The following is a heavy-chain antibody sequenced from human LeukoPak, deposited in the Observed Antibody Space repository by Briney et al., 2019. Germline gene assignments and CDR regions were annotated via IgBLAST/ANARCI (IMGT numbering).Heavy chain of an antibody. J-gene: IGHJ6*02. Sequence: SETLSLTCTVSGGSISSYYWSWIRQPPGKGLERIGYIYYSGSTNYNPSLKSRVTISVDTSKNQFSLKLSSVTAADTAVYYCARDNMYYYDSSGYYYYYGMDVWGQGTTVTVSS. V-gene: IGHV4-59*01. CDR3: ARDNMYYYDSSGYYYYYGMDV. CDR1: GGSISSYY. CDR2: IYYSGST. D-gene: IGHD3-22*01.